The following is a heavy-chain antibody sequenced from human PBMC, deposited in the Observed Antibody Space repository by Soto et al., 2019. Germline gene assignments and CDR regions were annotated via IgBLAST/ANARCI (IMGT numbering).Heavy chain of an antibody. CDR1: GDSFSDYY. CDR2: VFHSATP. CDR3: ARGQYRSGWPIDH. D-gene: IGHD6-19*01. J-gene: IGHJ4*02. Sequence: QVQLQESGPGLVKPSETLTLTCTVSGDSFSDYYWNWIRQVPGKGLEWIGFVFHSATPSYNPSLKTRVALSDDTSTKQFSLRLTSVTAAHTAIYYCARGQYRSGWPIDHWGQGILVTVSS. V-gene: IGHV4-59*01.